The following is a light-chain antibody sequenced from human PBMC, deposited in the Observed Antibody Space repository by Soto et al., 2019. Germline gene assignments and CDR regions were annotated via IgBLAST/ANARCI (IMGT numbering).Light chain of an antibody. J-gene: IGKJ1*01. V-gene: IGKV3-15*01. CDR3: QQYNNWPQT. CDR1: QSFTTS. Sequence: EIVLTQSPGTLSLSPGERATLFCRASQSFTTSQLAWYQQKPGQAPRLLIYDASTRATGIPARFSGSGSGTDFTLTSSGLQSEDFAVYYCQQYNNWPQTFGQGTKVDIK. CDR2: DAS.